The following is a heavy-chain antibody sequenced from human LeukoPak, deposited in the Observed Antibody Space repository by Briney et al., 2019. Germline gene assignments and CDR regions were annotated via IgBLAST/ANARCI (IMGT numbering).Heavy chain of an antibody. V-gene: IGHV4-39*01. CDR1: GGSISSSSYY. Sequence: SETLSLTCTVSGGSISSSSYYWGWIRQPPGKGLEWIGNIYYSGSTYYNPSLESRVTISVDTSKNQFSLKLSSVTAADTAVYYCATPDSSDYYYLYWGQGTLVTVSS. CDR2: IYYSGST. D-gene: IGHD3-22*01. CDR3: ATPDSSDYYYLY. J-gene: IGHJ4*02.